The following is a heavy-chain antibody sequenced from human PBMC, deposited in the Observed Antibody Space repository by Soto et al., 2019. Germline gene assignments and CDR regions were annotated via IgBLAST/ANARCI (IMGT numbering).Heavy chain of an antibody. V-gene: IGHV1-58*02. CDR2: IVVGSGNT. Sequence: SVKVSCKASGFTFFTSAIQWVRQARGQRLEWMGWIVVGSGNTNYAQKFQERVTITRDMSTNTAYMELTSLRSEDTAVYYCAADPYCGGDCYLDYWGQGTMVTVSS. J-gene: IGHJ4*02. CDR1: GFTFFTSA. D-gene: IGHD2-21*02. CDR3: AADPYCGGDCYLDY.